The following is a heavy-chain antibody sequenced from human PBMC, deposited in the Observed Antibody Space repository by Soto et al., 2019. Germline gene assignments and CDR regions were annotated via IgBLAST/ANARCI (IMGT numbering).Heavy chain of an antibody. CDR3: AADATAWQQMVPSDY. CDR1: GFTFTSSA. CDR2: IAAGSGYT. Sequence: QMQLEQSGPEVKKPGTSVKVSCKASGFTFTSSAFQWVRQARRQRLEWIGWIAAGSGYTNYAQRFQDRVTLTRDMSTATTYMELSRLTSEDTAIYYCAADATAWQQMVPSDYWGQGTLVTVSS. V-gene: IGHV1-58*01. J-gene: IGHJ4*02. D-gene: IGHD2-8*01.